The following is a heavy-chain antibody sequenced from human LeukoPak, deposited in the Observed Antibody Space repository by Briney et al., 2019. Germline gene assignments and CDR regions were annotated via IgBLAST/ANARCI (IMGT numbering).Heavy chain of an antibody. CDR1: GGTFSSYA. Sequence: SVKVSCKASGGTFSSYAISWVRQAPGQGLEWMGGIIPIFGTANYAQKFQGRVTITADESTSTAYMELSSLRSEDTAVYYCARTYYYGSGSYFDWFDPWGQGTLVTVSS. CDR2: IIPIFGTA. V-gene: IGHV1-69*13. D-gene: IGHD3-10*01. CDR3: ARTYYYGSGSYFDWFDP. J-gene: IGHJ5*02.